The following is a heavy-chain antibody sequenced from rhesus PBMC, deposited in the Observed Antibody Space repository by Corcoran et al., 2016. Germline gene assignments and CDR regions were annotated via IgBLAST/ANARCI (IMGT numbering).Heavy chain of an antibody. D-gene: IGHD1-38*01. J-gene: IGHJ4*01. Sequence: EVQLVETGGGLVQPGGSLKLYCAAGGLSFNYYGMCWVRQAPGEGLAWVSTINSGGDSTFYADSVQGRFTLSRDNSKNTLSLQMNSLRAEDTAVYYCAKIPGAWGQGVLVTVSS. CDR1: GLSFNYYG. CDR3: AKIPGA. CDR2: INSGGDST. V-gene: IGHV3S5*01.